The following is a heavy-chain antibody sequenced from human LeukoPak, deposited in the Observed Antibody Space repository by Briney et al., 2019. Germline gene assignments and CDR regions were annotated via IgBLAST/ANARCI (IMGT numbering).Heavy chain of an antibody. D-gene: IGHD3-10*01. V-gene: IGHV3-30*18. CDR1: GFTFSSYG. J-gene: IGHJ4*02. Sequence: PGGSLRLSWAASGFTFSSYGMHWVRQAPAKGLEWVAVISYDGSNKYYADSVKGRFTISRDNSKNTLYLQMNSLRAEDTAVYYCAKDWYYYGSGSYYNEYYFDYWGQGTLVTVSS. CDR3: AKDWYYYGSGSYYNEYYFDY. CDR2: ISYDGSNK.